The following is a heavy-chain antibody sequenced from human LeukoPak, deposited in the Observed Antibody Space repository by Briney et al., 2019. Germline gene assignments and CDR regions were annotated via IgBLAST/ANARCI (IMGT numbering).Heavy chain of an antibody. J-gene: IGHJ4*02. D-gene: IGHD6-19*01. CDR2: INPNSGGT. Sequence: ASVKVSCKASGYTFTGYYMHWVRQAPGQGLEWMGWINPNSGGTNYAQKFQGRVTMTRDTSISTACMELSRLRSDDTAVYYCARSIAVAGTWVYWGQGTLVTVSS. CDR3: ARSIAVAGTWVY. CDR1: GYTFTGYY. V-gene: IGHV1-2*02.